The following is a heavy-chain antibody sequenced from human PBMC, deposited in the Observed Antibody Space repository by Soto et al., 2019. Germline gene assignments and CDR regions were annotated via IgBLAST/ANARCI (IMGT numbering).Heavy chain of an antibody. CDR1: GFTFSSYA. CDR2: ISGSGGST. V-gene: IGHV3-23*01. J-gene: IGHJ5*02. CDR3: AKNPTSVADTYNWFDP. D-gene: IGHD2-15*01. Sequence: GGSLRLSCAASGFTFSSYAMSWVRQAPGKGLEWVSAISGSGGSTYYADSVKGRFTIPRDNSKNTLYLQMNSLRAEDTAVYYCAKNPTSVADTYNWFDPWGQGTLVTVSS.